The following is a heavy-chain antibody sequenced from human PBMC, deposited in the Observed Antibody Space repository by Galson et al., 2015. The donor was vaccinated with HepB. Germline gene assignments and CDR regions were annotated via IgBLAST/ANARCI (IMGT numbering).Heavy chain of an antibody. V-gene: IGHV3-64D*06. J-gene: IGHJ6*02. Sequence: SLRLSCAASGFTFSSYAMHWVRQAPGKGLEFVSGSSRNGATTYYTDSVRGRFTITKDNSKNTLYLQMISLRPEDTAVYYCVKDPAYYDFLSGYFRVNSRGGLDIWGHGTTVTVSS. D-gene: IGHD3-3*01. CDR3: VKDPAYYDFLSGYFRVNSRGGLDI. CDR2: SSRNGATT. CDR1: GFTFSSYA.